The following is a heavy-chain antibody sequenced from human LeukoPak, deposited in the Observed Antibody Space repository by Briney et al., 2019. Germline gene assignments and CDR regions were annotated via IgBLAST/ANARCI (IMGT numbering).Heavy chain of an antibody. D-gene: IGHD2-2*01. V-gene: IGHV3-30*18. J-gene: IGHJ5*02. CDR2: ISYDGGNK. Sequence: PGGSLRLSCVASGXRFSNYGMHWVRQAPGKGLEWVAVISYDGGNKYYADSVEGRFTISRDNSKNTLYLQVNSLRAEDTAVYYCANPGQVLAENWLDPWGQGTLVTVSS. CDR1: GXRFSNYG. CDR3: ANPGQVLAENWLDP.